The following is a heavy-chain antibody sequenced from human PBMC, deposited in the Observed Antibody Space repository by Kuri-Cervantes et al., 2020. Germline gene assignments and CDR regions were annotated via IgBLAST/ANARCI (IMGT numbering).Heavy chain of an antibody. J-gene: IGHJ4*02. V-gene: IGHV4-34*01. CDR3: ATPYPSPAGAASHGFDY. D-gene: IGHD6-13*01. CDR2: INHSGST. Sequence: SETLSLTCAVYGGSFSGYYWSWIRQPPGKGLEWIEEINHSGSTNYNPSLKSRVTISVDTSKNQFSLKLSSVTAADTAVYYCATPYPSPAGAASHGFDYWGQGTLVTVSS. CDR1: GGSFSGYY.